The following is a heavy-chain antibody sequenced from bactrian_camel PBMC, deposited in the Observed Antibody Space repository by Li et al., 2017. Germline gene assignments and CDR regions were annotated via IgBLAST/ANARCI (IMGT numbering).Heavy chain of an antibody. V-gene: IGHV3S40*01. CDR2: INEGGGST. Sequence: QLVESGGGLVQPGGSLRLSCAASGFPFSSYDMSWVRQAPGKGLEWVSHINEGGGSTYYADSVKGRFTISRDNAKNTVYLQMNSLKPEDTAMCYCAARPYGARCRLDSAEFAYWGQGTQVTVS. J-gene: IGHJ6*01. CDR3: AARPYGARCRLDSAEFAY. D-gene: IGHD5*01. CDR1: GFPFSSYD.